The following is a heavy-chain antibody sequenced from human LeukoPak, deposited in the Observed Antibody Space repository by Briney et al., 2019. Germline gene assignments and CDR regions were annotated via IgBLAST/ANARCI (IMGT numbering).Heavy chain of an antibody. V-gene: IGHV5-51*01. CDR3: AGHTAVGGTLSGGLDV. CDR1: GYSFISYW. Sequence: GESLKISCKGSGYSFISYWIGWVRQMPGKGLEWMGIIYPGDSDTRYSPSFQGQVTISADKSISTAYLQWSSLKASDTAMDYCAGHTAVGGTLSGGLDVWGQGTTVTVSS. J-gene: IGHJ6*02. CDR2: IYPGDSDT. D-gene: IGHD6-19*01.